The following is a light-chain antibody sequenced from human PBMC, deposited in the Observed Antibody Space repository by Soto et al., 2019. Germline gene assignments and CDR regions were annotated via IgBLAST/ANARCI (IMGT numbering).Light chain of an antibody. CDR1: QRVSSNY. CDR3: QQYGSSIKT. V-gene: IGKV3-20*01. CDR2: GAS. J-gene: IGKJ1*01. Sequence: ELELTQFPGTLSLSPGERATLSYRASQRVSSNYLAWYQQRPGQPHNLLIFGASNRAPGIPDRFRGSGSGTDFTLSISRLEPEDFAVYYCQQYGSSIKTFGQGTKVDIK.